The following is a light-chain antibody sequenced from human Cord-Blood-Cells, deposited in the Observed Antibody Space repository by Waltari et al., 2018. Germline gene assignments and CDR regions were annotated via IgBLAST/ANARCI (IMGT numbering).Light chain of an antibody. CDR2: AAS. V-gene: IGKV1-39*01. Sequence: DIQMTPPPSSMSASVGDRVTITCCANQSISSYLNWYQQKPGKAPQLLIYAASSLQRVLPSRFSGSGSRTDFTLIISSLQPEDFATYCCQQSCCTPFTFGPGTKVDIK. CDR3: QQSCCTPFT. CDR1: QSISSY. J-gene: IGKJ3*01.